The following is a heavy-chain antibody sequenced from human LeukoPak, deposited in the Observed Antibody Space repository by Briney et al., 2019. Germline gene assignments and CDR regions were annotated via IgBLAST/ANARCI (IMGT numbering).Heavy chain of an antibody. D-gene: IGHD1/OR15-1a*01. CDR1: GVTFSTYG. J-gene: IGHJ4*02. CDR2: ISDDVSNK. CDR3: AKENWNNDGCFDY. Sequence: GGSLRLSCAASGVTFSTYGMHWVRQAPGKGLEWVAVISDDVSNKYYADSVKGRFTISRDNSKNTLYLQMNSLRAEDTAVYYCAKENWNNDGCFDYWGQGTLVTVSS. V-gene: IGHV3-30*18.